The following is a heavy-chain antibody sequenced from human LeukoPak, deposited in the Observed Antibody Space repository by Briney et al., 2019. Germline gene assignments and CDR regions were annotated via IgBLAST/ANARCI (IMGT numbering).Heavy chain of an antibody. CDR1: GFTFSSYW. Sequence: GGSLRLSCAASGFTFSSYWMHWVRQAPGKGLVWVSRINSDGSSTSYADSVKGRFTISRDNAKNSLYLQMNSLRDEDTAVYYCARDSYGDYRSFDYWGQGTLVTVSS. V-gene: IGHV3-74*01. D-gene: IGHD4-17*01. CDR2: INSDGSST. J-gene: IGHJ4*02. CDR3: ARDSYGDYRSFDY.